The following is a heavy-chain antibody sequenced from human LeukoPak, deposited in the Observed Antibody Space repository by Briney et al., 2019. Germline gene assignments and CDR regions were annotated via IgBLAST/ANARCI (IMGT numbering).Heavy chain of an antibody. CDR2: IYPGVSDI. V-gene: IGHV5-51*01. D-gene: IGHD2-2*01. CDR3: ARLSSTSRGVPDAKDWFGP. CDR1: GYSFINYW. Sequence: GESLKISCEASGYSFINYWIGWVRQMPGKGLEWMGTIYPGVSDIRYSPSFQGQVSISADKSTSTAYVQWSSLKASDTAIYYCARLSSTSRGVPDAKDWFGPWGQGTLVTVSS. J-gene: IGHJ5*02.